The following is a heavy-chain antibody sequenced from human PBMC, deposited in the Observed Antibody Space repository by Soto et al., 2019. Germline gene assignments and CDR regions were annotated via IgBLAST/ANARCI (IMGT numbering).Heavy chain of an antibody. D-gene: IGHD2-2*02. CDR1: GFNFNNYN. J-gene: IGHJ6*02. CDR2: ISFDGTTD. CDR3: ARDNRDCSSFNCYNPGRVFGLDV. V-gene: IGHV3-30-3*01. Sequence: GGSLRLSCVASGFNFNNYNLHWVRQAPGNSLESVAVISFDGTTDYYADSVKGHFTVSRDNFKNILSLQMDSLRPEDTAVYYCARDNRDCSSFNCYNPGRVFGLDVWGQGTTVTVSS.